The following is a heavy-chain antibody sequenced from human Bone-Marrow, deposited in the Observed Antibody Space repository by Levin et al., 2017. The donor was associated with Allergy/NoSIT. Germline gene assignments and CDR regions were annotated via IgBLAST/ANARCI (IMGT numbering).Heavy chain of an antibody. V-gene: IGHV5-10-1*01. J-gene: IGHJ4*02. CDR2: IDHSGSYS. CDR1: GYDLTTYW. Sequence: GESLKISCKGSGYDLTTYWISWVRQVPGKGLEWMGRIDHSGSYSNYSPSFQGHVTLSADESISPAYLQWDSLKASDTAIYYCAGFEYTDYDANEFDYWGLGTLVTVSS. D-gene: IGHD4-17*01. CDR3: AGFEYTDYDANEFDY.